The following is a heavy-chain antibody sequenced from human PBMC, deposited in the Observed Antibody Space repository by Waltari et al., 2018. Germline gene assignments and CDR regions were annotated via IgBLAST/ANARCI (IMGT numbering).Heavy chain of an antibody. CDR1: GGSINSHY. V-gene: IGHV4-59*11. J-gene: IGHJ4*02. Sequence: QVQLQESGPGLVKPSETLSLTCTVSGGSINSHYWNWIRQPPGKGLEWIGYIYYSGSTKYNPPLKSRVTISVDTSKNQFSLKLSSVTAADTALYYCARGPYRSGWPYYFDSWGQGTLVTVSS. CDR2: IYYSGST. D-gene: IGHD6-19*01. CDR3: ARGPYRSGWPYYFDS.